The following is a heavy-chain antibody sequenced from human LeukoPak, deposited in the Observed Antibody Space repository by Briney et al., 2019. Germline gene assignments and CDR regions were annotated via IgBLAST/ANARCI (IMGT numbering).Heavy chain of an antibody. CDR1: GGSFSGYY. J-gene: IGHJ4*02. Sequence: SETLSLTCAVYGGSFSGYYWTWIRQPPGKGLEWIGEINQSGSTNHNPSLKSRVTISVDTSESQFSPKLSSVTAADTAVYFCARGRGRFDYWGQGALVTVSS. CDR2: INQSGST. D-gene: IGHD3-16*01. V-gene: IGHV4-34*01. CDR3: ARGRGRFDY.